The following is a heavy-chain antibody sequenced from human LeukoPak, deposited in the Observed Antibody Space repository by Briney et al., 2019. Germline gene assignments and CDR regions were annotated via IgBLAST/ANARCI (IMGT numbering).Heavy chain of an antibody. CDR2: INGDGSST. Sequence: GGSLRLSCAASGFTFSSDWTHWVRQVPGKGPVWVSRINGDGSSTNYADSVKGRFTISRDNAKNTLYLQMNSLRAEDTAVYYCARRAAEGGFYGSWGQGTLVTVSS. D-gene: IGHD6-13*01. CDR1: GFTFSSDW. V-gene: IGHV3-74*01. J-gene: IGHJ5*02. CDR3: ARRAAEGGFYGS.